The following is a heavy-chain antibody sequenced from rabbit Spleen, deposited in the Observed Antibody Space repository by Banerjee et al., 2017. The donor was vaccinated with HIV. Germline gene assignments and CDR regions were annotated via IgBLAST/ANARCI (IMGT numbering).Heavy chain of an antibody. D-gene: IGHD1-1*01. CDR2: FDTGSSGST. J-gene: IGHJ6*01. CDR3: ARDTSSSFSSYGMDL. CDR1: GFSFSSSYW. V-gene: IGHV1S45*01. Sequence: QEQLEESGGGLVKPGGTLTLTCTASGFSFSSSYWICWVRQAPGKGLEWIGCFDTGSSGSTYYASWAKGRFTISKTSSTTVTLQMPSLTAADTATYFCARDTSSSFSSYGMDLWGPGTLVTVS.